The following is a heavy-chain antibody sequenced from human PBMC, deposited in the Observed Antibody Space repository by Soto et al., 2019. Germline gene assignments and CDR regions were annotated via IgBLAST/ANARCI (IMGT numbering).Heavy chain of an antibody. Sequence: QVQLQESGPGLVKPSETLSLTCTVSGGSISSYYWSWIRQPPGKGLEWIGYIYYSGSTNYNPSLNSRVTISVDTSKNQFSLNLSSVTAANTAVYYCARVGYGGDAYWYFDLWGRGTLVTVSS. J-gene: IGHJ2*01. CDR2: IYYSGST. CDR3: ARVGYGGDAYWYFDL. V-gene: IGHV4-59*01. CDR1: GGSISSYY. D-gene: IGHD4-17*01.